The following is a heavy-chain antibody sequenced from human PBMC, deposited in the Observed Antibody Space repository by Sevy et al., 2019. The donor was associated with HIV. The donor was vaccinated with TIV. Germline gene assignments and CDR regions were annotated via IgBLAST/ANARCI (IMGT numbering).Heavy chain of an antibody. Sequence: GGSLRLSCAASGFTFSSYRMTWVRQAPGKGLEWVSCISSTSGYINYADSVKGRFTISRDNAKNLLFLQMDSLRAEDTAVYSCARAVLEISTWRSDYWGQGTLVTVSS. CDR1: GFTFSSYR. J-gene: IGHJ4*02. D-gene: IGHD1-1*01. V-gene: IGHV3-21*01. CDR3: ARAVLEISTWRSDY. CDR2: ISSTSGYI.